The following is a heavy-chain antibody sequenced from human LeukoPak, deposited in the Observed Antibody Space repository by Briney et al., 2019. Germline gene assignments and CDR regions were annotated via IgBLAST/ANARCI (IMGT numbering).Heavy chain of an antibody. J-gene: IGHJ6*02. CDR2: IYLGDSDT. CDR1: GYSFTSFW. V-gene: IGHV5-51*01. D-gene: IGHD2-15*01. Sequence: GESLKISCKVSGYSFTSFWIGWVRPMPGKGLEWMGMIYLGDSDTRYSPSFEGQVTISADKSIITAYLQWSSLKASDSAMYYCARLPGHCSGGSCYYGMDVWGQGTTVTVSS. CDR3: ARLPGHCSGGSCYYGMDV.